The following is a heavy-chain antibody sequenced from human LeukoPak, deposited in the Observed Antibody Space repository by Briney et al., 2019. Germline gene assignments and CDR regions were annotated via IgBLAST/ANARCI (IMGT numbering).Heavy chain of an antibody. CDR2: ISYDGSNK. V-gene: IGHV3-30*18. CDR3: AKDTRLYGPFDY. Sequence: PGGSLRLSCAASGFTFSSYGMHWVRQAPGKGLEWVAVISYDGSNKYYADSVKGRFTISRDNSKNTLYLQMNSLRAEDTAVYYCAKDTRLYGPFDYWGQGTLVTVSS. CDR1: GFTFSSYG. J-gene: IGHJ4*02. D-gene: IGHD4-17*01.